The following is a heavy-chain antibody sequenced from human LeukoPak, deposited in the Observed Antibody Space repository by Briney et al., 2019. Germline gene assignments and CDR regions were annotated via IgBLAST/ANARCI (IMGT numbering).Heavy chain of an antibody. CDR2: INPNSGGT. Sequence: ASVKVSCKASGYTFTSYAMNWVRQAPGQGLEWMGWINPNSGGTNYAQKFQGWVTMTRDTSISTAYMELSRLRSDDTAVYYCARARLTYYYDSSALYGMDVWGQGTTVTVSS. V-gene: IGHV1-2*04. CDR3: ARARLTYYYDSSALYGMDV. D-gene: IGHD3-22*01. CDR1: GYTFTSYA. J-gene: IGHJ6*02.